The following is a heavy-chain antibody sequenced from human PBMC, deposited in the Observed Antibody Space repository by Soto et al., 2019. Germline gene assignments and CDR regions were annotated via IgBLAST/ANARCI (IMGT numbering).Heavy chain of an antibody. CDR2: INPDSGGT. V-gene: IGHV1-2*02. CDR3: ARDGVSRRGCRGACCYVVNWIDP. Sequence: GASVKVSCKASGYIFTDYFIHWVRQAPGQGPEWLGWINPDSGGTIYARKFQGRVTVTRDTSINTAYMELSTLTSDDTAVYYCARDGVSRRGCRGACCYVVNWIDPWGPGTPVTVSS. CDR1: GYIFTDYF. J-gene: IGHJ5*02. D-gene: IGHD3-16*01.